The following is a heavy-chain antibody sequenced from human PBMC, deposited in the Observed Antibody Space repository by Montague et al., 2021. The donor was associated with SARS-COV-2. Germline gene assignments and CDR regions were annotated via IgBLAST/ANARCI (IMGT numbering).Heavy chain of an antibody. CDR2: ISYDGSNK. J-gene: IGHJ3*02. CDR3: ARDAQKQSVLLWFGELLHDDFDI. CDR1: GFTFNSYA. Sequence: SLRLSCAASGFTFNSYAMHWVRQAPGKGLEWVAVISYDGSNKYYXDSVKGRFTISRDNSKNTLYLQMNSLRAEDTAVYYCARDAQKQSVLLWFGELLHDDFDIWGQGTLVTVSS. V-gene: IGHV3-30-3*01. D-gene: IGHD3-10*01.